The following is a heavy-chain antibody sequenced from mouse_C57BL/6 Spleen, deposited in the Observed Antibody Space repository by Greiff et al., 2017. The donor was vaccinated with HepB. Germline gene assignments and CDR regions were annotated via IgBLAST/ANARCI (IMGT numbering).Heavy chain of an antibody. CDR1: GYTFTNYW. V-gene: IGHV1-63*01. D-gene: IGHD1-1*01. Sequence: QVQLQQSGAELVRPGTSVKMSCKASGYTFTNYWIGWAKQRPGHGLEWIGDIYPGGGYTNYNEKFKGKATLTADKSSSTAYMQFSSLTSEDSAIYYCARGEPGSSYDFDYWGQGTTLTVSS. CDR3: ARGEPGSSYDFDY. J-gene: IGHJ2*01. CDR2: IYPGGGYT.